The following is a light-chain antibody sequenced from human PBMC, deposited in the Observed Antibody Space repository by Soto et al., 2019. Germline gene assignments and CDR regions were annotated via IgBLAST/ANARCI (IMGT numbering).Light chain of an antibody. CDR3: SSYTTSSPLEV. Sequence: QSALTQPASVSGSPGQSITISCTGTISDIGTYDYVSWYQQHPGKAPKLMIYEVINRPSGISNRFSGSKSGNTASLTISGLQAEDEADYYCSSYTTSSPLEVFGGGTKLTVL. CDR2: EVI. V-gene: IGLV2-14*01. CDR1: ISDIGTYDY. J-gene: IGLJ3*02.